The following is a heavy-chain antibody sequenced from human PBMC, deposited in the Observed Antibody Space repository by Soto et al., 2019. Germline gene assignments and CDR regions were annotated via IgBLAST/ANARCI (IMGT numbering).Heavy chain of an antibody. J-gene: IGHJ3*02. CDR1: GFTFSSYW. CDR3: ARAPIRCCSGGSCYSAFDI. CDR2: SNGDGSST. V-gene: IGHV3-74*01. D-gene: IGHD2-15*01. Sequence: GGSLRLSCAASGFTFSSYWMHWVRQAPGKGLVWVSHSNGDGSSTNYADSVQGRFTISRDNAKNTLYLQMNSLRAEDTAVYYCARAPIRCCSGGSCYSAFDIWGQGTMVTVSS.